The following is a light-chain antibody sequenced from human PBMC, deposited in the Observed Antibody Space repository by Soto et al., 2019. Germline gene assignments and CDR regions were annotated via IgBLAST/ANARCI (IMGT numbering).Light chain of an antibody. J-gene: IGKJ2*01. CDR2: DAS. CDR3: QQLSNWPRYT. Sequence: EIVLTQSPATLSLSPGERATLSCRASQSVSSYLAWYQQKPGKAPRLLIYDASNRATGIPARFSGSGSGTDFTHTISSLEPEDFAVYYCQQLSNWPRYTFGQGTKLEIK. V-gene: IGKV3-11*01. CDR1: QSVSSY.